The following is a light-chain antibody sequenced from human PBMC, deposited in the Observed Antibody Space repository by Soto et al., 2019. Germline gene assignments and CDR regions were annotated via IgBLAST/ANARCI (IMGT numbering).Light chain of an antibody. Sequence: DIQMTQSPSSLSASVGDRVTITCRASQSISSYLNWYQQKPGKAPKLLIYAASSLQSGVPSRFSGSGSGTDFPLTISSLQPEDFATYYCQQSYSTPRTFGQGTKGEIQ. CDR1: QSISSY. CDR3: QQSYSTPRT. J-gene: IGKJ1*01. CDR2: AAS. V-gene: IGKV1-39*01.